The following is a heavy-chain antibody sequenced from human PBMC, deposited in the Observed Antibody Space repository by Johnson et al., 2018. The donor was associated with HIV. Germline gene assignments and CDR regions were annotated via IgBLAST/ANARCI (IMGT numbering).Heavy chain of an antibody. Sequence: VQLVESGRGLVQPGRSLRLSCAASGFTFDDYAMHWVRQAPGKGLEWVSGISWNGGSTGYVDSVKGRFTISRDNAKNSLYLQMNSLRAEDTALYYCARDMAAAGKGGAFDIWGQGTMVTVSS. CDR2: ISWNGGST. CDR1: GFTFDDYA. J-gene: IGHJ3*02. CDR3: ARDMAAAGKGGAFDI. V-gene: IGHV3-9*01. D-gene: IGHD6-13*01.